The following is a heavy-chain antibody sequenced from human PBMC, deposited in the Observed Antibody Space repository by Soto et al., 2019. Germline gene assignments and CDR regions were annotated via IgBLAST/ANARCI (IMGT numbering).Heavy chain of an antibody. Sequence: QVQLQESGPGLVQPSQTLSHTCTVSGASISSGGFYWSWIRQFPGKGLEWIGYIDYRGRTFYNPSLKSRATISRDTSKSQFSLNVNSVTAADTAVFYCARVSAAGTRWFDSWGQGTLVTVSS. J-gene: IGHJ5*01. V-gene: IGHV4-31*03. D-gene: IGHD6-13*01. CDR1: GASISSGGFY. CDR3: ARVSAAGTRWFDS. CDR2: IDYRGRT.